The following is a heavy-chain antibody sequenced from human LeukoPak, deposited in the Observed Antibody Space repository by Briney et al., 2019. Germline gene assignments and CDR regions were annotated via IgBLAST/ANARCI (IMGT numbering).Heavy chain of an antibody. J-gene: IGHJ4*02. Sequence: ASVKVSCKASGYTFTGYYMHWVRQAPGQGLEWMGWINPNSGGTNYAQKFQGRVTMTRDTSISTAYMELSRLRSDDTAVYYCARDQAVMSSIDYWGQGTLVTVSS. CDR3: ARDQAVMSSIDY. V-gene: IGHV1-2*02. D-gene: IGHD3-16*01. CDR2: INPNSGGT. CDR1: GYTFTGYY.